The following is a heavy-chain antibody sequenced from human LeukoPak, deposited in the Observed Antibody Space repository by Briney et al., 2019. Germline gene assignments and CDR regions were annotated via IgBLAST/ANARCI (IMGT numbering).Heavy chain of an antibody. D-gene: IGHD6-6*01. J-gene: IGHJ4*02. CDR3: AKGRGTIAARSIDY. V-gene: IGHV3-23*01. CDR1: GFTFSNYG. CDR2: ISGSGGST. Sequence: GGSLRLSCSVSGFTFSNYGLHWARQAPGKGLEWVSIISGSGGSTYYADYADSVKGRFTISRDNSKNTLHLQMNSLRAEDTAVYYCAKGRGTIAARSIDYWGQGTLVTVSS.